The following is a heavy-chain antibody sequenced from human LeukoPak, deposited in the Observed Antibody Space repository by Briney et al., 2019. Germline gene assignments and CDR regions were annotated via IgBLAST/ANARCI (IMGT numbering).Heavy chain of an antibody. CDR2: IYQSGTT. CDR3: ARAAFGGYNPNDVFDI. Sequence: SETLSLTCTVSGYSISSGYHWGWIRQSPGRGLEWIGYIYQSGTTYYNPSLKSRATISVDTSKNQFSLKLSSVTAADTAVYYCARAAFGGYNPNDVFDIWGQGTRVTVS. J-gene: IGHJ3*02. CDR1: GYSISSGYH. V-gene: IGHV4-38-2*02. D-gene: IGHD3-22*01.